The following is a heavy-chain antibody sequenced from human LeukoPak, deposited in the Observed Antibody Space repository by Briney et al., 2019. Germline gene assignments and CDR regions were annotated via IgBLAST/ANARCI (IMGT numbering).Heavy chain of an antibody. CDR3: AKDRSRDGYNLDAFDI. CDR2: IWYDGSNE. CDR1: GFTFSTYG. V-gene: IGHV3-33*06. D-gene: IGHD5-24*01. J-gene: IGHJ3*02. Sequence: PGRSLRLSCAASGFTFSTYGMHWVRQAPGKGLEWVAVIWYDGSNEYYADSVKGRFTISRGNSKNTPYLQMNSLRAEDTAVYYCAKDRSRDGYNLDAFDIWGQGTMVTVSS.